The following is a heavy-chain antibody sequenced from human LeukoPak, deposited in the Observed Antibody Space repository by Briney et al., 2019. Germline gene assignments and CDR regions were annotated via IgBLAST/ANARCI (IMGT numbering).Heavy chain of an antibody. CDR3: ARGVHLPQSIDY. CDR2: ISSSSSYI. Sequence: GGSLRLSCAASGFTFSSYSMNWVRQAPGKGLEWVSSISSSSSYIYYADSVKGRFTISRDNAKNSLYLQMNSLRAEDTAVYYCARGVHLPQSIDYWGQGTLVTVSS. J-gene: IGHJ4*02. V-gene: IGHV3-21*01. CDR1: GFTFSSYS.